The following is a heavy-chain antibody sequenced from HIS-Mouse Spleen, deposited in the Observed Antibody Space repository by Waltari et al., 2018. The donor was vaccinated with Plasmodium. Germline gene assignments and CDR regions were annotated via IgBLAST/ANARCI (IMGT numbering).Heavy chain of an antibody. CDR1: GFTFSSYS. Sequence: EVQLVESGGGLVQPGGSLRLSCAASGFTFSSYSMNWVRQAPGKGMEWVSNCSSGISTIYYADSVKGRFTISRDNAKNSLDLQMNSLRAEDTAVYYCARVNSGSYYWFDPWGQGTLVTVSS. D-gene: IGHD1-26*01. CDR2: CSSGISTI. CDR3: ARVNSGSYYWFDP. V-gene: IGHV3-48*01. J-gene: IGHJ5*02.